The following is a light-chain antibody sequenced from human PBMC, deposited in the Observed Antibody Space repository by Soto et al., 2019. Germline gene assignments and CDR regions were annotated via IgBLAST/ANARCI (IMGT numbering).Light chain of an antibody. CDR2: AAS. CDR3: QYLNGAPTIT. V-gene: IGKV1-6*01. J-gene: IGKJ5*01. CDR1: QGIRND. Sequence: AIQMTQSPSSLSASVGDRVTITCRASQGIRNDLGWYQQKPGKAPKLLIYAASSLQSGVPSRFSGSGSGTDFTLTISSLQPEDFATYYCQYLNGAPTITFGQGTRLEIK.